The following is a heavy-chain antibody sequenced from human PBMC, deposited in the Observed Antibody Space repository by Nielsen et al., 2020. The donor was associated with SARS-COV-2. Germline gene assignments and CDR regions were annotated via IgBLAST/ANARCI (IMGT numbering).Heavy chain of an antibody. J-gene: IGHJ4*02. CDR1: GFTFSSYA. CDR2: IWYDGSNK. CDR3: AREGSGWYYFDY. Sequence: GGSLRLSCAASGFTFSSYAMHWVRQAPGKGLEWLAVIWYDGSNKYYADSVKGRFTISRDNSKNTLYLQMNSLRAEDTAVYYCAREGSGWYYFDYWGQGTLVTVSS. V-gene: IGHV3-33*08. D-gene: IGHD6-19*01.